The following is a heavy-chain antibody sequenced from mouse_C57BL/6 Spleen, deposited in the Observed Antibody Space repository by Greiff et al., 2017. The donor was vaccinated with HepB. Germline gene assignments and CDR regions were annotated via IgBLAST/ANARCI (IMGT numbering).Heavy chain of an antibody. Sequence: EVQLQQSGPELVKPGASVKISCKASGYTFTDYYMNWVKQSHGKSLEWIGDINPNNGGTSYNQKFKGKATLTVDKSSSTAYMELRSLTSEDSAVYYCALGTTVVYFDYWGQGTTLTASS. CDR3: ALGTTVVYFDY. CDR2: INPNNGGT. D-gene: IGHD1-1*01. CDR1: GYTFTDYY. V-gene: IGHV1-26*01. J-gene: IGHJ2*01.